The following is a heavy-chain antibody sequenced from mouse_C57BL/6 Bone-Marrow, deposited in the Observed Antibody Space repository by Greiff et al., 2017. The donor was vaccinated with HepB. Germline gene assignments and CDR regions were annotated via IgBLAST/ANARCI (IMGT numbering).Heavy chain of an antibody. CDR2: INPNNGGT. CDR3: ARDDYYGSSYGFAY. Sequence: EVQLQQSGPELVKPGASVKISCKASGYTFTDYYMNWVKQSHGKSLEWIGDINPNNGGTSYNQKFKGKATLTVDKSSSTAYMELRSLTSEDSAVYYCARDDYYGSSYGFAYWGQGTRVTVSA. CDR1: GYTFTDYY. D-gene: IGHD1-1*01. J-gene: IGHJ3*01. V-gene: IGHV1-26*01.